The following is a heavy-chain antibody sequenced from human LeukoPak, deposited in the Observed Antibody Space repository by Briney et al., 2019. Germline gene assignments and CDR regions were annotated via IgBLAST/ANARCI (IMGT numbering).Heavy chain of an antibody. CDR1: GFTFSSYA. V-gene: IGHV3-30*04. CDR2: ISYDGSNK. Sequence: GGSLRLSCAASGFTFSSYAMHWVRQAPGKGLEWVAVISYDGSNKYYADSVKGRFTISRDNSKNTLYLQINSLRAEDTAVYYCARDYYGLNWFDPWGQGTLVTVSS. D-gene: IGHD3-10*01. CDR3: ARDYYGLNWFDP. J-gene: IGHJ5*02.